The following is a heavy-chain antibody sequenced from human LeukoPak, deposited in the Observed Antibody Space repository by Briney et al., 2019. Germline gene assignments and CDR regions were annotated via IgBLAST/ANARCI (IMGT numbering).Heavy chain of an antibody. J-gene: IGHJ4*02. CDR3: ARGRVVVTAPTHFDY. CDR1: GYTFTGYY. V-gene: IGHV1-2*02. CDR2: INPNSGGT. Sequence: ASVKVSCKASGYTFTGYYMHWVRQAPGQGLEWMGWINPNSGGTNYAQKFQGRVTMTRDTSISTAYMELSRLRSDDTAVYYCARGRVVVTAPTHFDYWGQGTLVTVSS. D-gene: IGHD2-21*02.